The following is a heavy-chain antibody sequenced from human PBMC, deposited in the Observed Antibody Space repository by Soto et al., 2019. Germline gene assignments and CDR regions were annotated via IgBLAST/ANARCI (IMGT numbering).Heavy chain of an antibody. CDR1: GFTFDSSG. D-gene: IGHD5-12*01. CDR3: AKDSGYDHTD. J-gene: IGHJ4*02. V-gene: IGHV3-23*01. Sequence: DVHLLESGGGLVQPGGSLRLSCAASGFTFDSSGMSWVRQAPGKGPEWISGLSGTGGSTYYADAVKGRFTISRDTSKSTLYLQMHDLRVEDTAVYFCAKDSGYDHTDWGQGTLVTVSS. CDR2: LSGTGGST.